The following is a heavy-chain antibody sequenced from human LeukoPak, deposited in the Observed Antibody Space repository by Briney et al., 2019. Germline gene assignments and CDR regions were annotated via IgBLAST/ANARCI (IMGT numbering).Heavy chain of an antibody. CDR2: IKYDGSEK. J-gene: IGHJ4*02. V-gene: IGHV3-7*01. Sequence: GGSLRLSCAAAGFTFGGHWMNWVRQAPGRGLEWVANIKYDGSEKYYVDSVKGRFTISRDDAKNSLSLQMNSVRAGDTAVYYCAYTNNLKYWGQGTLVTVSS. CDR1: GFTFGGHW. D-gene: IGHD2-8*01. CDR3: AYTNNLKY.